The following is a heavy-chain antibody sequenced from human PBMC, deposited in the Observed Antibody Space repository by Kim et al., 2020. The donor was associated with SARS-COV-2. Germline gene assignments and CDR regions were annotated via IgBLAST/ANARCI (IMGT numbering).Heavy chain of an antibody. CDR3: ARDLGSGWWLY. CDR2: IHPNSGGT. Sequence: ASVKVSCKASGYTFTAYYIHWVRQAPGQGLEWMGRIHPNSGGTNSPQNFQARITMTRDTSITTAYMELTDLRSDDTAGYYCARDLGSGWWLYWGQGTLVT. D-gene: IGHD6-19*01. CDR1: GYTFTAYY. V-gene: IGHV1-2*06. J-gene: IGHJ4*02.